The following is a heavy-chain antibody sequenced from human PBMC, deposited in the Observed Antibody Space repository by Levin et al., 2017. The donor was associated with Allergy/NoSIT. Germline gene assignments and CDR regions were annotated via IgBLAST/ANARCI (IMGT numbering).Heavy chain of an antibody. J-gene: IGHJ5*02. CDR3: ARGGDIVVVPAAMDWFDP. Sequence: GASVKVSCKASGYTFTGYYMHWVRQAPGQGLEWMGWINPNSGGTNYAQKFQGRVTMTRDTSISTAYMELSRLRSDDTAVYYCARGGDIVVVPAAMDWFDPWGQGTLVTVSS. D-gene: IGHD2-2*01. V-gene: IGHV1-2*02. CDR1: GYTFTGYY. CDR2: INPNSGGT.